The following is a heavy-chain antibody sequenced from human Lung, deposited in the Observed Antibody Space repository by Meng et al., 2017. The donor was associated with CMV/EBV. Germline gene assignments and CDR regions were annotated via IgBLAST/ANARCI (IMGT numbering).Heavy chain of an antibody. CDR3: ARHAEDYYDSRDFSPYAH. CDR1: GGTFSTYV. J-gene: IGHJ4*02. V-gene: IGHV1-69*13. CDR2: IIPMFGTT. D-gene: IGHD3-22*01. Sequence: SXXVSXKASGGTFSTYVFSWVRQAPGQGLEWLGGIIPMFGTTNYAQKFQGRLTIKADDSTRTAYMDLSSLTSEDTAVYYCARHAEDYYDSRDFSPYAHRXQGTXVTVSS.